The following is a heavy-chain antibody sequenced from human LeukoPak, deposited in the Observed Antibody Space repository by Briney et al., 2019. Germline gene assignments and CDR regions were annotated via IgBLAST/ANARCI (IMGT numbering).Heavy chain of an antibody. V-gene: IGHV3-7*01. Sequence: GGSLRLSCAASGFTFSSYWMSWVRQAPGTGLEWVANIKQDGSEKYYVDSVKGRFTISRDNAKNSLYLQMNSLRAEDTAVYYCARGYSSGWYLFYFDYWGQGTLVTVSS. J-gene: IGHJ4*02. CDR1: GFTFSSYW. CDR2: IKQDGSEK. CDR3: ARGYSSGWYLFYFDY. D-gene: IGHD6-19*01.